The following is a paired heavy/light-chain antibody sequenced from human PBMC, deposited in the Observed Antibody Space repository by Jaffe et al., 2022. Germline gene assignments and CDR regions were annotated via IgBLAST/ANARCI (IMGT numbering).Heavy chain of an antibody. CDR3: VRVRLYSGFDLGYFDY. CDR2: IYLTDSDT. V-gene: IGHV5-51*03. Sequence: EVQLVQSGTEVKKPGESLKISCMGSGDIFTTYWIGWVRQMPGKGLEWMGIIYLTDSDTRYSPSFQGQVTISADKSISTAYLQWSSLRASDTAMYYCVRVRLYSGFDLGYFDYWGQGTLVTVSS. J-gene: IGHJ4*02. D-gene: IGHD5-12*01. CDR1: GDIFTTYW.
Light chain of an antibody. J-gene: IGKJ2*01. Sequence: DIQMTQSPSTLSASVGDRVTITCRASQSVSTWLAWYQQKPGRAPKLLIFQTSTLESGVPSRFSGSGSGTEFTLTISSLQPDDFATYYCQQYNSFSRNTFGQGTKLEIK. V-gene: IGKV1-5*03. CDR2: QTS. CDR1: QSVSTW. CDR3: QQYNSFSRNT.